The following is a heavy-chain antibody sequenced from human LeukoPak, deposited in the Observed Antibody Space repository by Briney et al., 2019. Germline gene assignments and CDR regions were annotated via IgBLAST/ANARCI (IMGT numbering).Heavy chain of an antibody. J-gene: IGHJ4*02. CDR2: IYSGGTT. D-gene: IGHD5-12*01. CDR1: GFTVSSNY. V-gene: IGHV3-53*01. Sequence: GGSLRLSCAASGFTVSSNYMSWVRQAQGKGLEWVSAIYSGGTTYYADSVRGRFTISRDNSKNTLFLQMNSLRAEDTAVYYCATNSGWNYFDYWGQGTLVTVSS. CDR3: ATNSGWNYFDY.